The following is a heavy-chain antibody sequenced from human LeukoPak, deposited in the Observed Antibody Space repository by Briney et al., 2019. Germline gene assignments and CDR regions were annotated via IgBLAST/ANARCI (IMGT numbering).Heavy chain of an antibody. CDR3: ARRRYYDSSGYLE. CDR2: IYYSGRT. V-gene: IGHV4-39*01. D-gene: IGHD3-22*01. Sequence: SETLSLTCTLFGDSVSRSDSYWDWIRQPPGKGLEWIGTIYYSGRTYYSPSLKSRVTLSVDMSNNQFSLTLSSVTAADTALYFCARRRYYDSSGYLEWGQGTLVTVSS. CDR1: GDSVSRSDSY. J-gene: IGHJ1*01.